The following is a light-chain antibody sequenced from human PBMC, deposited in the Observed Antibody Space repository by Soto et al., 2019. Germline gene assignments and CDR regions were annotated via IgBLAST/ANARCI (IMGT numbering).Light chain of an antibody. CDR1: SSNIGSNY. J-gene: IGLJ2*01. CDR2: SNN. Sequence: QSVLTQPPSASGTPGQRVTISCSGSSSNIGSNYVYWYQQLPGTAPKLLIYSNNQRPSGVSARFSGSKSGSTASLTISGLQAEDEADYYCSSYSTTTSPHVLFGGGTKLTVL. CDR3: SSYSTTTSPHVL. V-gene: IGLV1-47*02.